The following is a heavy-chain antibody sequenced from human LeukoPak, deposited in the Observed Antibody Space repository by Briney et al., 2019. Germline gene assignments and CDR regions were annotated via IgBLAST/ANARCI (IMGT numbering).Heavy chain of an antibody. V-gene: IGHV4-38-2*02. D-gene: IGHD3-9*01. J-gene: IGHJ3*01. CDR3: ARGRRPQGRYFDWSSDTFDL. Sequence: SETLSLTCTVSGYSISSGYYWGWIRQPPGKGLEWIGSIYHSGSTYYNPSLKSRVTISVDTSKNQFSLKLSSVTAADTAVYYCARGRRPQGRYFDWSSDTFDLWGQGTMVTVSS. CDR1: GYSISSGYY. CDR2: IYHSGST.